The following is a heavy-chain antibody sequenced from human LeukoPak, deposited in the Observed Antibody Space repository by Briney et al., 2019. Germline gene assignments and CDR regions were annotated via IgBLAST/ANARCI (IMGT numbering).Heavy chain of an antibody. CDR3: AKTGSSTTFYYYYMDV. CDR1: GFTFGDYA. D-gene: IGHD2-2*01. CDR2: ISGSGGST. J-gene: IGHJ6*03. Sequence: GGSLRLSCTASGFTFGDYAMNWVRQAPGKGLEWVSAISGSGGSTYYADSVKGRFTISRDNSKNTLYLQMNSLRAEDTAVYYCAKTGSSTTFYYYYMDVWGKGTTVTVSS. V-gene: IGHV3-23*01.